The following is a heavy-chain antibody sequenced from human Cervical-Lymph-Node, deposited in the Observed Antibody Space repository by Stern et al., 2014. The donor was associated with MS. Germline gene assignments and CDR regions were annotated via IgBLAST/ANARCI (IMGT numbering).Heavy chain of an antibody. Sequence: QVQLVESGAEVKKPGSSVKVSCKASGGTFSSYAISGVRQAPGQGLEWMGGVIHIFGTANYAQKFQGRATITADESTSTDDKELSSLRSEDTAVYYCARGELKEGLVRGMDVWGQGTTVTVSS. CDR1: GGTFSSYA. CDR2: VIHIFGTA. V-gene: IGHV1-69*01. CDR3: ARGELKEGLVRGMDV. D-gene: IGHD1-26*01. J-gene: IGHJ6*02.